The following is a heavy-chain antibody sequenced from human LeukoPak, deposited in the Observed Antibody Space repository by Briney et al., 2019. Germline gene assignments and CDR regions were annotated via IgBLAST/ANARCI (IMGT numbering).Heavy chain of an antibody. V-gene: IGHV3-74*01. D-gene: IGHD2-2*02. CDR2: INSHGSTT. J-gene: IGHJ4*02. CDR3: ASYFRCSGATCYTNY. CDR1: GFSFSSSW. Sequence: GGSLRLSCAAPGFSFSSSWIHWGRQAPGKGLVWVSRINSHGSTTNYADSVKGRFTTSRDNAKNTLYLQMNSLRAEDTAVYYCASYFRCSGATCYTNYWGQGTLVTVSS.